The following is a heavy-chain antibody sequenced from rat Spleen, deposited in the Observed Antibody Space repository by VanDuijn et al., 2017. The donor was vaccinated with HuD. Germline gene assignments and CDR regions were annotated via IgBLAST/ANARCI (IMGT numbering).Heavy chain of an antibody. CDR1: GFTFSNYY. D-gene: IGHD4-3*01. J-gene: IGHJ2*01. CDR2: ISYDGSSA. Sequence: EVQLVESGGGLVQPGRSLKLSCEASGFTFSNYYMAWVRQAPTKGLEWVATISYDGSSAYYRDSVKGRFTLSRDNAKSTLYLQMNSLRSEDTATYYCTREEIRPFDYWGQGVMVTVSS. CDR3: TREEIRPFDY. V-gene: IGHV5-29*01.